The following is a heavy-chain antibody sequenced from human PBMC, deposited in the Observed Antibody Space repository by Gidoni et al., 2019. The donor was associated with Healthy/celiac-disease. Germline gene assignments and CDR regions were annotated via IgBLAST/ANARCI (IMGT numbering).Heavy chain of an antibody. V-gene: IGHV4-31*03. CDR1: RRSISRGGYY. CDR2: IYYSGST. CDR3: AREARGYCSSTSCYAVDY. D-gene: IGHD2-2*01. J-gene: IGHJ4*02. Sequence: QVQLQESGPGLVTPSQTLSLTRTVPRRSISRGGYYWSVIRQHPVKGLEWLGYIYYSGSTYYNPSLKSRVTISVDTSKNQFSLKLSSVTAADTAAYYCAREARGYCSSTSCYAVDYWGQGTLVTVSS.